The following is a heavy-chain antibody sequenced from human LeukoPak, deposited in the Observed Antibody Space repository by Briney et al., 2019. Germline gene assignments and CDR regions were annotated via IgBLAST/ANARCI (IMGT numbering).Heavy chain of an antibody. CDR2: INHSGST. V-gene: IGHV4-34*01. CDR3: ARVDGDPTYYYYGMDV. Sequence: SETLSLTCAVYVGSFSGYYWSWIRQSPGKGLDWIGEINHSGSTNYNPSLKSRVTISVDTSKNQFSLKLSSVTAADTAVYYCARVDGDPTYYYYGMDVWGQGTTVTVSS. J-gene: IGHJ6*02. D-gene: IGHD4-17*01. CDR1: VGSFSGYY.